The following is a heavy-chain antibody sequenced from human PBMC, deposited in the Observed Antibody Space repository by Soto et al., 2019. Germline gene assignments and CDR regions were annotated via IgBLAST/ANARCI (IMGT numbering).Heavy chain of an antibody. J-gene: IGHJ6*02. D-gene: IGHD2-2*01. CDR2: ISAYNGNT. V-gene: IGHV1-18*01. CDR1: GYTFASYG. CDR3: AREGTCSSTSCPTYFSFGMDV. Sequence: ASLKVSCKASGYTFASYGIGWGRQAPGQGLEWMGWISAYNGNTNYAQKFQGRVTMTTDTFTRTAYMEVRSLRSDDTAVYYCAREGTCSSTSCPTYFSFGMDVWGQGTTVTVSS.